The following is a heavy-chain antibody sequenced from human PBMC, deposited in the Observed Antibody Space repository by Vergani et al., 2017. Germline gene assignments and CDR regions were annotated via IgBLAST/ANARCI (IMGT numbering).Heavy chain of an antibody. J-gene: IGHJ6*02. CDR2: IYHSGST. D-gene: IGHD2-21*02. CDR3: ARHLAYCGGDCYPYYYGMDV. V-gene: IGHV4-4*03. Sequence: QVQLQESGPGLVKPPGTLSLTCAVSGGSISGTNWWSWVRQSPGKGLEWIGEIYHSGSTYYNPSLKSRVTISVDTSKNQFSLKLSSVTAADTAVYYCARHLAYCGGDCYPYYYGMDVWGQGTTVTVSS. CDR1: GGSISGTNW.